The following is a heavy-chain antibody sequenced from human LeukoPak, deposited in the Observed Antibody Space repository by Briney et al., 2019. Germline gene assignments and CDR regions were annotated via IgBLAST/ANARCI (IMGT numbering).Heavy chain of an antibody. V-gene: IGHV4-39*07. Sequence: TSETLSLTCSVSGGSIISGSHFWGWIRQPPGKGLEYIGSIPYSGSTYYNPSLNSRVTISVDTSKNLFSLNLYSLTAADTAVYYCASVAQTGILGRGYIDHWGQGILVTVSS. CDR2: IPYSGST. D-gene: IGHD7-27*01. CDR1: GGSIISGSHF. J-gene: IGHJ4*02. CDR3: ASVAQTGILGRGYIDH.